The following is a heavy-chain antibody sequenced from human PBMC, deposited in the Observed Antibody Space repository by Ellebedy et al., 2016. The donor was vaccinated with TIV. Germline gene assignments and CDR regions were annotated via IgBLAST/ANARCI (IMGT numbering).Heavy chain of an antibody. CDR1: ELTFTGYW. CDR2: IDSGGTST. D-gene: IGHD5-12*01. V-gene: IGHV3-74*01. J-gene: IGHJ4*02. CDR3: ARETATELHY. Sequence: GESLKISXVASELTFTGYWMHWVRQAPGKGLVWVSRIDSGGTSTSYADSVMGRFTISRDNAKSTLYLQMNSLRAEDTAVYYCARETATELHYWGQGTLVTVSS.